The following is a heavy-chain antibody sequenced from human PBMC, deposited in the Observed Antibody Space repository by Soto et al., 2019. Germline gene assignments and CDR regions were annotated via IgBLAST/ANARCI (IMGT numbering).Heavy chain of an antibody. V-gene: IGHV3-30*03. CDR1: GFSYSSYD. CDR2: ISYDGSNK. Sequence: QVQLVESGGGVVQPGRSLRLSCAASGFSYSSYDMHWVRQAPGKGLEWVAVISYDGSNKYYADSVKGRFTISRDNSKNTLYLQMSGLRAADTAVYYCPSPPMTTMSWGQGTLVTVPS. CDR3: PSPPMTTMS. J-gene: IGHJ5*02.